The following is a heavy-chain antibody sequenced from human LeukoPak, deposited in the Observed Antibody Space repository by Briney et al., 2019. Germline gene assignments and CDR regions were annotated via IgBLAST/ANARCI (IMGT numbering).Heavy chain of an antibody. CDR1: GGSISTYY. CDR2: IHASGPT. V-gene: IGHV4-4*09. J-gene: IGHJ4*02. Sequence: SETLSLTCIASGGSISTYYWSWIRRPPGKGLEWIAYIHASGPTNYNPSLKSRITISVDTSKNQFSLKLSSVTAADTAVYYCARHDAGIAARPFDNGGQGTLVTVSA. D-gene: IGHD6-6*01. CDR3: ARHDAGIAARPFDN.